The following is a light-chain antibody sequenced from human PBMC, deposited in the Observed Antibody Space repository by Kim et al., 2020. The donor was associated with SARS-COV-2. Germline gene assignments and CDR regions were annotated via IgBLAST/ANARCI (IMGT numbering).Light chain of an antibody. CDR2: SVS. Sequence: TLSLSPGERATLSCRASDSVDSSYLTWYQQKPGQPPRLLIYSVSNRAPDIPDRFSGSGSGTDFTLTISRLEPEDFAVYYCQQFGSFGPGTKVDI. CDR3: QQFGS. CDR1: DSVDSSY. J-gene: IGKJ3*01. V-gene: IGKV3-20*01.